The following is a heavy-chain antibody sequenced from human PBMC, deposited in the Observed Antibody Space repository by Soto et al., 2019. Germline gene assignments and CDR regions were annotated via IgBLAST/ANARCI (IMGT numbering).Heavy chain of an antibody. CDR3: AKGRGTSSGWYVH. D-gene: IGHD6-19*01. CDR2: ISYDGSNK. Sequence: PGGSLRLSCAASGFTFSSYGMHWVRQAPGKGLEWAAVISYDGSNKYYADSVKGRFTISRDNSKNTLYLQMNSLRAEDTAVYYCAKGRGTSSGWYVHWGQGTLVTVSS. V-gene: IGHV3-30*18. J-gene: IGHJ5*02. CDR1: GFTFSSYG.